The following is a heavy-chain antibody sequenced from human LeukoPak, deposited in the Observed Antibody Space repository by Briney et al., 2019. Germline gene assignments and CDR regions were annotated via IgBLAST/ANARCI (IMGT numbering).Heavy chain of an antibody. CDR2: IYHSGST. CDR3: ARDPKYCSSTSCKAFDI. J-gene: IGHJ3*02. CDR1: GGSISSGGYY. D-gene: IGHD2-2*01. Sequence: SQTLSLTCTVSGGSISSGGYYWSWIRQPPGKGLEWIGYIYHSGSTYYNPSLKSRVTISVDRSKNQFSLKLSSVTAADTAVYYCARDPKYCSSTSCKAFDIWGQGTMVTVSS. V-gene: IGHV4-30-2*01.